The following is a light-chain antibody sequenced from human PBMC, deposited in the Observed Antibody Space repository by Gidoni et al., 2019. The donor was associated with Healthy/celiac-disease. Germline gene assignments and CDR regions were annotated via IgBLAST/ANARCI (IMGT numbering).Light chain of an antibody. CDR2: WAS. Sequence: DIVMTQSPDSLAVYLGERATINCKSSQSVLSSSNNKNYLNWYQQKAGQPPKLLFYWASTRESGVPDRFSGGGSGTDFTLTISSLQAEDVAVYYCQSRLTFGGGTKVEIK. CDR3: QSRLT. J-gene: IGKJ4*01. CDR1: QSVLSSSNNKNY. V-gene: IGKV4-1*01.